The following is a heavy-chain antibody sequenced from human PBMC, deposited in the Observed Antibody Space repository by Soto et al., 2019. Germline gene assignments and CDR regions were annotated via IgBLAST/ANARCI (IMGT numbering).Heavy chain of an antibody. Sequence: QVQLVESGGGVVQPERSLRLSCAASGFTFSSYGMHWVRQPPGKGLEWVAVISYDGSNKYFADSVKGRFTISRDNSRNTLYLQMNSLRAEDTAVYYCARDKRGTYASASDDYSLGLDCWGQGTLVTVSS. D-gene: IGHD3-16*01. CDR2: ISYDGSNK. CDR1: GFTFSSYG. CDR3: ARDKRGTYASASDDYSLGLDC. J-gene: IGHJ4*02. V-gene: IGHV3-30*03.